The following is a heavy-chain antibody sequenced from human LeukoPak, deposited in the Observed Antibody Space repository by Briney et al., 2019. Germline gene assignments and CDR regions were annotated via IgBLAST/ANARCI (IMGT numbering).Heavy chain of an antibody. CDR3: AMNSGSLLLDS. V-gene: IGHV4-39*07. CDR2: ISYTATT. Sequence: PSETLSLTCTVSGGSMRSSSYYWGWIRQPPGKGLEWIGTISYTATTFYNPSLESRVTVSLHTSTNSFSLKLSSVTATDTAVYYCAMNSGSLLLDSWGQGTLVTVS. J-gene: IGHJ4*02. CDR1: GGSMRSSSYY. D-gene: IGHD1-26*01.